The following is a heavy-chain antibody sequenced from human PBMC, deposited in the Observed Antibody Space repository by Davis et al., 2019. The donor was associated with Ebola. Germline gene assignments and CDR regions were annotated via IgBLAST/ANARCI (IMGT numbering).Heavy chain of an antibody. CDR2: INDYNGNT. Sequence: AASVKVSCKASGYTFGSHGFSWVRQVPGQGLEWMGWINDYNGNTKYAQKFQGRVTMTRETSTTTAYMELTSLRSDDTAVYYCARCIAAGPNIFQSPQYGLDVWGQGTTVTVSS. V-gene: IGHV1-18*01. CDR1: GYTFGSHG. D-gene: IGHD6-6*01. CDR3: ARCIAAGPNIFQSPQYGLDV. J-gene: IGHJ6*02.